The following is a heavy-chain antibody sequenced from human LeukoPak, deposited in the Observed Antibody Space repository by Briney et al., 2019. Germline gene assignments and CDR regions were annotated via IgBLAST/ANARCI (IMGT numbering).Heavy chain of an antibody. Sequence: SVKVSCKASGGTFSSYAISWVRQAPGQGLEWMGRIIPILGIANYAQKFQGRVTITADKSTSTAYMELSSLRSDDTAVYYCARGAGYSGRSVDYWGQGTLVTVSS. D-gene: IGHD3-22*01. CDR2: IIPILGIA. CDR1: GGTFSSYA. CDR3: ARGAGYSGRSVDY. V-gene: IGHV1-69*04. J-gene: IGHJ4*02.